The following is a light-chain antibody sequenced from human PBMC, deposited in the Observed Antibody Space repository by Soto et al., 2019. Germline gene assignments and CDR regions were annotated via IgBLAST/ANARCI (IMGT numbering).Light chain of an antibody. Sequence: QSALTQPASVSGSPGQSITISCTGTNSDVGAYNYVSWYRQHPGKAPKLMIYEVSNRPSGISHRFSGSKSGNTASLTISGLQAEDEADYYCSSYTQFSTLVFGGGTKVTVL. CDR2: EVS. J-gene: IGLJ3*02. CDR3: SSYTQFSTLV. V-gene: IGLV2-14*01. CDR1: NSDVGAYNY.